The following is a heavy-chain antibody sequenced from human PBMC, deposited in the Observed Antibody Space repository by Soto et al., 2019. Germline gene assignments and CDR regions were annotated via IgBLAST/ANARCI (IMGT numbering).Heavy chain of an antibody. Sequence: EVQLVESRGGLVKPGGSLRLSCAASGFTFSSYSMNWVRQAPGKGLEWVSSISSSSSYIYYADSVKGRFTISRDNAKNSLYLQMNSLRAEDTAVYYCARVFGNDYYYYGMDVWGQGATVTVSS. CDR1: GFTFSSYS. CDR2: ISSSSSYI. CDR3: ARVFGNDYYYYGMDV. J-gene: IGHJ6*02. V-gene: IGHV3-21*01. D-gene: IGHD1-1*01.